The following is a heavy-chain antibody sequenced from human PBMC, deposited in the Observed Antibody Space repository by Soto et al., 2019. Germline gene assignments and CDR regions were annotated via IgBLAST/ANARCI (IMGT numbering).Heavy chain of an antibody. V-gene: IGHV1-8*01. D-gene: IGHD6-13*01. CDR1: GYNFTSYD. CDR2: MNHNSGNT. Sequence: QVQLVQSGAEVKKPGASVKVSCKASGYNFTSYDINWVRQATGPGLEWMGWMNHNSGNTGYAQKFQGRVTMTRNNSISTAYMELSSLRSEDTAVYYCARDSSRGRCFDPWGQGTLVTVCS. J-gene: IGHJ5*02. CDR3: ARDSSRGRCFDP.